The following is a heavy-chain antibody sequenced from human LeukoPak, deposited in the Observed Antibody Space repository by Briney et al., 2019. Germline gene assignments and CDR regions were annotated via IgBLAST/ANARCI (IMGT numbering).Heavy chain of an antibody. V-gene: IGHV4-4*02. J-gene: IGHJ4*02. D-gene: IGHD3-22*01. CDR1: GGSISSSNW. CDR2: IYHSGST. Sequence: SETLSLTCAVSGGSISSSNWWSWVRQPPGKGLEWIGEIYHSGSTNYNPSLKSRVTISVEKSKNQFSLKLSSVTAADTAVYYCARDVGYYDSSGYVSDYWGQGTLVTVSS. CDR3: ARDVGYYDSSGYVSDY.